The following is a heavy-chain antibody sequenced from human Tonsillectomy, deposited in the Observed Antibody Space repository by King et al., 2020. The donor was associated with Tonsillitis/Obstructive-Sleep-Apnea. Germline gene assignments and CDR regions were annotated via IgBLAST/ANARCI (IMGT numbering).Heavy chain of an antibody. D-gene: IGHD3/OR15-3a*01. CDR2: ISYDGSKK. V-gene: IGHV3-30*18. CDR3: AKDQAWTENNWFDP. J-gene: IGHJ5*02. CDR1: GFTFSSYG. Sequence: VQLVESGGGVVQPGRSLRLSCAASGFTFSSYGMHWVRQAPGKGLEWVAVISYDGSKKYYADSVKGRFTISRDNSKNTLYLQMNNLRGEDTAVYYCAKDQAWTENNWFDPWGQGTLVTVSS.